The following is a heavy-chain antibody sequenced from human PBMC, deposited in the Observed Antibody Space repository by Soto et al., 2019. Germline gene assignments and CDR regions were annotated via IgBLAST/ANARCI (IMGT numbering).Heavy chain of an antibody. CDR3: AKGLPLVVLNGVDV. Sequence: GGSLRLSCASSGFTFSSYGMHWVRQAPGKGLEWVAVISYDGSNKYYADSAKGRFTISRDNSKNTLYLQMNSLRAEDTAVYYCAKGLPLVVLNGVDVWGQGTTVTVSS. J-gene: IGHJ6*02. CDR1: GFTFSSYG. D-gene: IGHD2-15*01. V-gene: IGHV3-30*18. CDR2: ISYDGSNK.